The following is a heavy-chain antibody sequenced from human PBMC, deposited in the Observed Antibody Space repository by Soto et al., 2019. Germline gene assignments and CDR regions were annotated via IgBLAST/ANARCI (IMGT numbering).Heavy chain of an antibody. Sequence: QVQLVESGGGVVQPGRSLRLSCAASGFTFSSYGMHWVRQAPGKGLEWVAVIWYDGSNKYYADSVKGRFSISRDNSKNTLYLQMIRLRAEDAAVYYCARGCSSTSYFGVPYYYYYYMDVWGKGTTVTVSS. CDR3: ARGCSSTSYFGVPYYYYYYMDV. J-gene: IGHJ6*03. CDR1: GFTFSSYG. V-gene: IGHV3-33*01. CDR2: IWYDGSNK. D-gene: IGHD2-2*01.